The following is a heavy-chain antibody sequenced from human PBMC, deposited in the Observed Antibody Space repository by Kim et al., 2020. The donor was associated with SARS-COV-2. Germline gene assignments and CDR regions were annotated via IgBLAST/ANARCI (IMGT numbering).Heavy chain of an antibody. CDR3: AGLDFGSRGIVGSMSV. D-gene: IGHD1-26*01. J-gene: IGHJ6*02. V-gene: IGHV3-11*04. Sequence: DSVKVRFTISRDNAKNALYLQMSRLRAEDTAVYYCAGLDFGSRGIVGSMSVWGQGTTVTVSS.